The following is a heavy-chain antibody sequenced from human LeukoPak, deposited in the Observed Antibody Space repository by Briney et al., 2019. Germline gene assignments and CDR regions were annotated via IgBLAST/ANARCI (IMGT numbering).Heavy chain of an antibody. V-gene: IGHV3-7*01. J-gene: IGHJ3*02. CDR2: IKQDGSEK. CDR1: GFTFSSYW. Sequence: GGSLRLSCAASGFTFSSYWMSWVRQAPGKGLEWVANIKQDGSEKYYVDSVKGRFTISRDNAKNSLYLQMNSLRAEDTAVYYYAREKVVVVVGNDAFDIWGQGTMVTVSS. D-gene: IGHD2-15*01. CDR3: AREKVVVVVGNDAFDI.